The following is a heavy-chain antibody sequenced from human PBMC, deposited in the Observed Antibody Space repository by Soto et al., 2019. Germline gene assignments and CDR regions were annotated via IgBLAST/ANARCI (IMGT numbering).Heavy chain of an antibody. Sequence: GGSLRLSCAASGITFSNFALNWVRQAPGKGLEWVSGIGGSGISTSYADSVKGRFTISRDNAKNTLYLQMNSLRDEDTAVYYCAAGWVLQDYWGQGTLVTVSS. CDR2: IGGSGIST. D-gene: IGHD4-4*01. J-gene: IGHJ4*02. CDR1: GITFSNFA. CDR3: AAGWVLQDY. V-gene: IGHV3-23*01.